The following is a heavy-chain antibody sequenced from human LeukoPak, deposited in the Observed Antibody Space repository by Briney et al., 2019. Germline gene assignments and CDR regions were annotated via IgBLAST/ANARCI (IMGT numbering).Heavy chain of an antibody. D-gene: IGHD3-10*01. CDR3: AKDTPQRKITMVRGVIDGY. CDR2: ISGSGGST. Sequence: GGSLRLSCAASGFTFSSYAMSWVRQAPGKGLEWVSAISGSGGSTYYADSVKGRFTISRDNSKNTLYLQMNSLRAEDTAVYYCAKDTPQRKITMVRGVIDGYWDQGTLVTVSS. V-gene: IGHV3-23*01. J-gene: IGHJ4*02. CDR1: GFTFSSYA.